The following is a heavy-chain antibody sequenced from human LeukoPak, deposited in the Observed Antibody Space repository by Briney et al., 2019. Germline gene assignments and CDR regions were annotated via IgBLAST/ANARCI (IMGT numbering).Heavy chain of an antibody. J-gene: IGHJ4*02. V-gene: IGHV3-23*01. CDR1: GFTFSSYA. CDR2: ISGSGGST. CDR3: AKDGQNTIFGVVSVDY. Sequence: GSLRLSCAASGFTFSSYAMSWVRQAPGKGLEWVSAISGSGGSTYYADSVKGRFTISRDNSKNTLYLQMNSLRAEDTAVYYCAKDGQNTIFGVVSVDYWGQGTLVTVSS. D-gene: IGHD3-3*01.